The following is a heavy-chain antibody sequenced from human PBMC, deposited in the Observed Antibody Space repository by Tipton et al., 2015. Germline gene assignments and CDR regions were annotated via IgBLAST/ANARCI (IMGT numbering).Heavy chain of an antibody. J-gene: IGHJ4*02. Sequence: SLRLSCAASGFTVSSNYMSWVRQAPGKGLEWVSVIYSGGSTYYADSVKGRFTISRDNSKNTLYLQMNSLRAEDTAVYYCARVVVTASYYFDYWGQGTLVIVSS. V-gene: IGHV3-53*01. CDR2: IYSGGST. CDR1: GFTVSSNY. CDR3: ARVVVTASYYFDY. D-gene: IGHD2-21*02.